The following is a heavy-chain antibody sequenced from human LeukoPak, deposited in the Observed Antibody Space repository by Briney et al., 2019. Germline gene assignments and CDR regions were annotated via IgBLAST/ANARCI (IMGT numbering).Heavy chain of an antibody. V-gene: IGHV3-53*01. CDR2: IYSGGST. J-gene: IGHJ4*02. CDR1: GFTVSSNY. CDR3: ARSWVLHYGDPGYFDY. D-gene: IGHD4-17*01. Sequence: GGSLRLSCAASGFTVSSNYMSWVRQAPGKGLEWVSVIYSGGSTYYADSVKGRFTISRDNSKNTLYLQMNSLRAEDTAVYYCARSWVLHYGDPGYFDYWGQGTLVTVSS.